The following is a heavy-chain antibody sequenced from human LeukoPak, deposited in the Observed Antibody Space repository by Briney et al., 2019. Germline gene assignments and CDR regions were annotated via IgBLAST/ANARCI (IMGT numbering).Heavy chain of an antibody. V-gene: IGHV4-59*01. CDR3: ARKSYDFWSGYYGGSGMDV. CDR1: GGSISSYY. J-gene: IGHJ6*02. CDR2: IDYSGST. D-gene: IGHD3-3*01. Sequence: SETLSLTCTVSGGSISSYYWSWIRQPPGKGLEWIGYIDYSGSTNYNPSLKSRVTISVDTSKNQFSLKLSSVTAADTAVYYCARKSYDFWSGYYGGSGMDVWGQGTTVTVSS.